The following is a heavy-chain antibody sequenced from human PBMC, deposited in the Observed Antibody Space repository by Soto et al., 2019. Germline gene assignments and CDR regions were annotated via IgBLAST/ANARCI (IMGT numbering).Heavy chain of an antibody. J-gene: IGHJ6*02. CDR3: AKQSDYGDTHYYYGMDV. Sequence: DSLKISCKGSGYTFTHYWIGWVRQMPGKCLEWMGIIYAGDSSTRYSPSFQGQVIMSVDKSISTAYLQWSGLKASDTGVYYCAKQSDYGDTHYYYGMDVWGQGTTVTVSS. D-gene: IGHD4-17*01. CDR1: GYTFTHYW. V-gene: IGHV5-51*01. CDR2: IYAGDSST.